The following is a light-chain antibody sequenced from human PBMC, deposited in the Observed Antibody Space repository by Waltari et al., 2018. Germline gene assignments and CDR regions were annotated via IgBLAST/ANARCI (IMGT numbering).Light chain of an antibody. CDR2: LVS. CDR1: QSLVYSDGKTY. Sequence: DIVMTQTPLPLLVTLGEPASIPCRSTQSLVYSDGKTYLDWYLQKPGQSPQLLMYLVSKRASGVPDKFSGSGSGTDFTLKISRVEAEDVGVYYCMQALRSPYSFGQGTKVEIK. J-gene: IGKJ2*03. V-gene: IGKV2-40*01. CDR3: MQALRSPYS.